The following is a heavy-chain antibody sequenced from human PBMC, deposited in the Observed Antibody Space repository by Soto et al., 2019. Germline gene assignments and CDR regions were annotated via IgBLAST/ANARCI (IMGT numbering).Heavy chain of an antibody. CDR2: IYSGGST. D-gene: IGHD2-15*01. CDR3: SRPLGYCSGGSCYSGAFDI. CDR1: GFTVSSNY. V-gene: IGHV3-66*01. Sequence: GGSLRLSCAASGFTVSSNYMSWVRQAPGKGLEWVSVIYSGGSTYYADSVKGRFTISRDNSKNTLYLQMNSLRAEDTAVYYCSRPLGYCSGGSCYSGAFDIWGQGTMVTVSS. J-gene: IGHJ3*02.